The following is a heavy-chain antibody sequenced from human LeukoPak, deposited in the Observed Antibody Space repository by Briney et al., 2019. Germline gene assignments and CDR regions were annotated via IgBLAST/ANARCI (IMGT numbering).Heavy chain of an antibody. CDR1: GGSFSGYY. D-gene: IGHD6-19*01. V-gene: IGHV4-34*01. CDR2: INHSGST. Sequence: SETLSLTCAVYGGSFSGYYWSWIRQPPGKGLEWIGEINHSGSTNYNPSLKSRVTISVDTSKNQFSLKLGSVTAADTAVYYCARGDVAGTDYWGQGTLVTVSS. J-gene: IGHJ4*02. CDR3: ARGDVAGTDY.